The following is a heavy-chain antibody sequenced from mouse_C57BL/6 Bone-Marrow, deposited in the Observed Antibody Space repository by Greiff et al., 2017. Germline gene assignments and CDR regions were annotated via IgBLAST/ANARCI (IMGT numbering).Heavy chain of an antibody. V-gene: IGHV1-62-2*01. CDR3: ARHEDYYYEEAWFAY. CDR1: GYTFTEYT. CDR2: FYPGSGSI. D-gene: IGHD1-1*01. J-gene: IGHJ3*01. Sequence: VMLVESGAELVKPGASVKLSCKASGYTFTEYTIHWVKQRSGQGLEWIGWFYPGSGSIKYNEKFKDKATLTADKSSSTVYMELSRLTSEDSAVYFCARHEDYYYEEAWFAYWGQGTLVTVSA.